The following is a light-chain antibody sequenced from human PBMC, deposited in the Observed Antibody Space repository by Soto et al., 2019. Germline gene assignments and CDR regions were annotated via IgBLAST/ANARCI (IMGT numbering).Light chain of an antibody. V-gene: IGKV1-5*03. CDR2: KAS. CDR3: QQYNSYPWT. J-gene: IGKJ1*01. Sequence: DIQMTQSPSTLSASVGDRVTITCRASQSISSWLAWYQQQPGKAPKLLIYKASSLESGVPSRFSGSGSRTEFTLTISRLQPDDFANYYCQQYNSYPWTFGQGTKVEIK. CDR1: QSISSW.